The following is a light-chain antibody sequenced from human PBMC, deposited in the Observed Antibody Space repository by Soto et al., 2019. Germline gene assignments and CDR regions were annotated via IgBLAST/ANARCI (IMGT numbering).Light chain of an antibody. V-gene: IGLV3-21*02. CDR1: NVGGKS. J-gene: IGLJ1*01. Sequence: SYELTQPPSVSVAPGQTARITCGGDNVGGKSVQWYQQKPGQAPVLVLYDARDRPSGIPERFSGSNSGNTATLTISRVEAGDEADFYCQVWDTTTDQYIFGSGTKVTV. CDR2: DAR. CDR3: QVWDTTTDQYI.